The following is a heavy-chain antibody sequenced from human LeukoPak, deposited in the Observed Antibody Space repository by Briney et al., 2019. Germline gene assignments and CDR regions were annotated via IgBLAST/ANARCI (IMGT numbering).Heavy chain of an antibody. J-gene: IGHJ4*02. CDR2: IYYSGST. V-gene: IGHV4-39*01. D-gene: IGHD3-10*01. CDR1: GGSISNSSYS. CDR3: ARRLDYFRSGSYSDY. Sequence: SETLSLTCTVSGGSISNSSYSWGWIRQPPGKGLEWIGSIYYSGSTYYNPSLKSRVTISVDTSKSQFSLKLSSVTAADTAVYFCARRLDYFRSGSYSDYWGQGTLVTVSS.